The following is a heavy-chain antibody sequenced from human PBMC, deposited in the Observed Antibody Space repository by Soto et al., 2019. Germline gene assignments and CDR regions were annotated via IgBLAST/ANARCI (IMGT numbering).Heavy chain of an antibody. D-gene: IGHD6-13*01. CDR2: ISGSGGST. CDR1: GFTFSSYA. Sequence: GGSLRLSCAASGFTFSSYAMSWVRQAPGKGLEWVSAISGSGGSTYYADSVKGRFTISRDNSKNTLYLQMNSLRAEDTAVYYCARDGPSIAAAGTGYDYWDQGTLVTVSS. V-gene: IGHV3-23*01. J-gene: IGHJ4*02. CDR3: ARDGPSIAAAGTGYDY.